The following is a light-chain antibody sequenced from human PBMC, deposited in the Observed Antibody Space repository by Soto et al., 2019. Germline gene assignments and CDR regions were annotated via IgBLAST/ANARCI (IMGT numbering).Light chain of an antibody. V-gene: IGLV2-14*01. CDR1: NRDVGSYNL. CDR3: SSYTTTSGLV. CDR2: EVR. Sequence: QSALTQPASVSGSPGQSITIACTGTNRDVGSYNLVSWYQQRPGEAPKLIISEVRNRPSGISYRFTGSKSGNTASLTISGRQAEDEADYYCSSYTTTSGLVFGGGTKVTVL. J-gene: IGLJ3*02.